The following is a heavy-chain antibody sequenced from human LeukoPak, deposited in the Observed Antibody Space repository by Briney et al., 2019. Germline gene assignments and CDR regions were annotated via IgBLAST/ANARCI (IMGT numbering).Heavy chain of an antibody. CDR3: AREASSGHFLPLKY. V-gene: IGHV3-74*01. CDR1: GFTFSSYW. CDR2: INTDGSST. Sequence: GGSLRLSCAASGFTFSSYWMHWVRQAPGKGLVWVSRINTDGSSTSYADSVKGRFTISRDNAKNTAYLQMNSLRAEDTAVYYCAREASSGHFLPLKYWGQGTLVTVSS. J-gene: IGHJ4*02. D-gene: IGHD3-22*01.